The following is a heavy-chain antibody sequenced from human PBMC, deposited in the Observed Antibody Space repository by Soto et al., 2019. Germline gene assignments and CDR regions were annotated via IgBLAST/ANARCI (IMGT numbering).Heavy chain of an antibody. V-gene: IGHV3-74*01. Sequence: EVQLVEAGGGLVQPGGSPRLSCAASGFTFSTFWMHWVRQAPGKGLVWVSRIDADGRRTSYADSVKGRFTISRDNAKSTLYLQMNSLRSEDTAVYYCARDSSWTGYSAQFDYWGQGILVTVSS. J-gene: IGHJ4*02. D-gene: IGHD3-9*01. CDR2: IDADGRRT. CDR3: ARDSSWTGYSAQFDY. CDR1: GFTFSTFW.